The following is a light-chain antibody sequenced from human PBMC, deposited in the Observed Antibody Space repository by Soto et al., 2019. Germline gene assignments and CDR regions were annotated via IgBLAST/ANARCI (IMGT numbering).Light chain of an antibody. J-gene: IGKJ1*01. CDR2: DAS. CDR1: QSVSNN. V-gene: IGKV3-15*01. CDR3: QQNNNWPPT. Sequence: EIVMTQSPATLSVSPGERATLSCRDSQSVSNNLAWYQQKPGQAPRLLIYDASTRATGFPARFSGSGSGTEMPLTITRLQYEELAVYYCQQNNNWPPTFSQGTKVEIK.